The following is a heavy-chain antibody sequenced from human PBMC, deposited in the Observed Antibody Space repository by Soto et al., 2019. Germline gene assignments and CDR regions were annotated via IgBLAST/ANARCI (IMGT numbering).Heavy chain of an antibody. CDR2: VYFSGST. CDR1: GDSVSSGDYY. V-gene: IGHV4-61*08. D-gene: IGHD3-16*01. J-gene: IGHJ5*02. Sequence: SETLSLTCSVSGDSVSSGDYYWSWIRQPPGKGLGWIGHVYFSGSTDYIPSLKSRLTMSVDTAKNQFSLKLNSVTAADTAVYYCARIPVDTYMIYWSDPWGQGTQVTVSS. CDR3: ARIPVDTYMIYWSDP.